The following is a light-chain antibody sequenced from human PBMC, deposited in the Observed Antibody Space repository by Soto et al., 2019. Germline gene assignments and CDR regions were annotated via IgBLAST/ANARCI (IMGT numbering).Light chain of an antibody. CDR3: LQSFSPPLT. CDR2: AAS. J-gene: IGKJ4*01. CDR1: QSIANY. V-gene: IGKV1-39*01. Sequence: DIQMTQSPSSLSASVGDRVTITCRASQSIANYLNWYQQRPGTAPKLLIFAASSLQSGVPSRLSGSGSGTDFTLTISSLQPEDFATYYCLQSFSPPLTLGGGPKV.